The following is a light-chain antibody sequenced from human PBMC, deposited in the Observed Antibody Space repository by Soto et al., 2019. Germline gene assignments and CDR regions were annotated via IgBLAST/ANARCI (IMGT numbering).Light chain of an antibody. CDR3: SSYTSSSSLM. V-gene: IGLV2-14*01. CDR1: SSDVGGYNS. Sequence: QSALTQPASVSGSPGQSITISCTGTSSDVGGYNSVSWYQQEPGKAPKLLIYEVNNRFSGVSNRFSGSKSGNTASLTISGLQAEDEADYYCSSYTSSSSLMFGGGTQLTVL. J-gene: IGLJ7*01. CDR2: EVN.